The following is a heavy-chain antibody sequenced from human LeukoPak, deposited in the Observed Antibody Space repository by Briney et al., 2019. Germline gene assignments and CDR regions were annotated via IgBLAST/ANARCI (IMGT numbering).Heavy chain of an antibody. CDR2: ISSSSSYI. CDR3: ARDIGGSTQWRGWFDP. V-gene: IGHV3-21*01. CDR1: GFTFSSHN. Sequence: GGSLRLSCTASGFTFSSHNMNWVRQAPGKGLEWVSSISSSSSYIYYADSVKGRFTISRDNAENSLYLQMNSLRAEDTAVYYCARDIGGSTQWRGWFDPWGQGTLVTVSS. J-gene: IGHJ5*02. D-gene: IGHD2-15*01.